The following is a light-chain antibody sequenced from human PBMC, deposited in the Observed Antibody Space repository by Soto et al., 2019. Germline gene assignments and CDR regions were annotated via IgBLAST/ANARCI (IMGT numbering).Light chain of an antibody. J-gene: IGKJ5*01. CDR2: GAT. CDR1: QSVSSSH. Sequence: EIVLTQSPGTLSLSPGERATLSCRASQSVSSSHLAWYQQNPGQAPRLLIYGATSRATGIPDRFSGSGSGTEFTLTISSLQSEDFAVYYCQQHNNWPPITFGQGTRLEIK. V-gene: IGKV3-20*01. CDR3: QQHNNWPPIT.